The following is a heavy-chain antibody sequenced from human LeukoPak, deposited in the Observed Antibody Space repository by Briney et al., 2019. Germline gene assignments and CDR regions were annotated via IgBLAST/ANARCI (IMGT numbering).Heavy chain of an antibody. D-gene: IGHD3-10*01. CDR3: AKGRLDPNLVLDH. V-gene: IGHV3-23*01. CDR2: IRGTDGYT. CDR1: GFTFNIYA. Sequence: GRSLRLSCAASGFTFNIYAMSWIRQAPGKGLEWFSTIRGTDGYTYYADSVKGRFTISRDNSKNTLYLQMNSLRAEDTALYYCAKGRLDPNLVLDHWGQGTLVTVSS. J-gene: IGHJ4*02.